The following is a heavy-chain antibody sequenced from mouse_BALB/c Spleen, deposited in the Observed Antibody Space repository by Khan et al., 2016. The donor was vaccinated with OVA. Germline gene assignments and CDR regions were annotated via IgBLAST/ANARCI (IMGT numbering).Heavy chain of an antibody. Sequence: QIQLVQSGPELKKPGETVKISCKASGYTFTNHAMNWVKQATGKGLKWMGWINTYTGEPTYADDFKGRFAFSLETSASTAYLQINNLKNEDTATYSCARGYWYFDVWGAGTTVTVSS. V-gene: IGHV9-3-1*01. CDR2: INTYTGEP. J-gene: IGHJ1*01. CDR1: GYTFTNHA. CDR3: ARGYWYFDV.